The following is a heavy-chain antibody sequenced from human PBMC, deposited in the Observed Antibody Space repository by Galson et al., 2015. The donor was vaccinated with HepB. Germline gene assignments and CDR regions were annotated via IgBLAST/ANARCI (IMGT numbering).Heavy chain of an antibody. D-gene: IGHD4-17*01. J-gene: IGHJ4*02. CDR1: GFTFSSYG. CDR2: ISYDGSNK. CDR3: AKASYYGDYSMFDY. Sequence: LRLSCAASGFTFSSYGMHWVRQAPGKGLEWVAVISYDGSNKYYADSVKGRFTISRDNSKNTLYLQMNSLRAEDTAVYYCAKASYYGDYSMFDYWGQGTLVTVSS. V-gene: IGHV3-30*18.